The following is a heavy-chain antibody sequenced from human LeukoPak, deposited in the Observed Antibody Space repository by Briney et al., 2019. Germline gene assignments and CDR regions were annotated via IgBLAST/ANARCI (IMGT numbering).Heavy chain of an antibody. V-gene: IGHV4-4*07. J-gene: IGHJ6*03. CDR1: GGSISSYY. D-gene: IGHD6-6*01. CDR2: IYTSGST. Sequence: SETLSLTCTVSGGSISSYYWSWIRQPAGKGLEWIGRIYTSGSTNYNPSLKSRVTMSVDTSKNQFSLKLSSVTAADTAVYYCARADLAARGYCYYYMDVWGKGTTVTVSS. CDR3: ARADLAARGYCYYYMDV.